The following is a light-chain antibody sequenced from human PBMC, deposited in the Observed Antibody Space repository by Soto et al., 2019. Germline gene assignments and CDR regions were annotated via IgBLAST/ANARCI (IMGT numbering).Light chain of an antibody. CDR2: AAS. CDR1: QDISNY. V-gene: IGKV1-16*01. J-gene: IGKJ1*01. Sequence: DIQMTQSPSSLSASVGDRVTITFQASQDISNYLAWYQQKPGKAPELLIYAASTLQSGVPSRFGGSGSGTDFTLTIRSLKAEDFATYYCLQYETYWTFGQGTKVDIK. CDR3: LQYETYWT.